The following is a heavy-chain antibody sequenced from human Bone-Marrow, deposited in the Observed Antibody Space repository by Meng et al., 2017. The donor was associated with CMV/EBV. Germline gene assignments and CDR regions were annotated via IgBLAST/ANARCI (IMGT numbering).Heavy chain of an antibody. Sequence: SETLSFTCTVSGDSISSSIYYWGWIRQPPGKGLEWIASIHYSGTTYYNPSLKSRVTISVDTSKNQFSLKVTSVTAADTAVYYCARDITGDHYWGQGTLVTVSS. CDR1: GDSISSSIYY. CDR3: ARDITGDHY. CDR2: IHYSGTT. J-gene: IGHJ4*02. V-gene: IGHV4-39*07. D-gene: IGHD7-27*01.